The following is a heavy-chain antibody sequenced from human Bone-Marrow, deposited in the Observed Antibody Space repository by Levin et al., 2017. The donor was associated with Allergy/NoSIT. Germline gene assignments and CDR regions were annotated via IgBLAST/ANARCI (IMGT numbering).Heavy chain of an antibody. D-gene: IGHD1-1*01. Sequence: PGESLKISCEASGFSFSNHGMHWVRQAPGKGLEWVALISYEGSDKWYADSVKGRFTISRDNFRNTVYLQTGSLRAEDTAIYFCARDVSLGRSVPSTWIDHWGQGTLVTVSS. CDR2: ISYEGSDK. J-gene: IGHJ4*02. CDR1: GFSFSNHG. CDR3: ARDVSLGRSVPSTWIDH. V-gene: IGHV3-30*03.